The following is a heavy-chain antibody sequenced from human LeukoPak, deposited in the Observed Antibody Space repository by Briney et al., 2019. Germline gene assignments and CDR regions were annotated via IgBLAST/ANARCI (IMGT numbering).Heavy chain of an antibody. Sequence: SETLSLTCTVSGGSISSYYWSWIRQPAGKGLEWIGRFYTSGSTNYNPSLKSRVTMSVDTSKNQFSLKLSSVTAADTAVYYCARGRSSSSWPTRHFDYWGQGTLVTVSS. CDR1: GGSISSYY. J-gene: IGHJ4*02. D-gene: IGHD6-13*01. CDR3: ARGRSSSSWPTRHFDY. CDR2: FYTSGST. V-gene: IGHV4-4*07.